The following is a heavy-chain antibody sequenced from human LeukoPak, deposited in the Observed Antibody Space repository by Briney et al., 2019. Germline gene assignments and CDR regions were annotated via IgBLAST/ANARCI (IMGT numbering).Heavy chain of an antibody. V-gene: IGHV4-30-2*01. CDR2: IYHSGST. Sequence: SETLSLTCAVSGGSISSGGYSWSWIRQPPGKGLEWIGYIYHSGSTYYNPSLKSRVTISVDRSKNQFSLKLSSVTAADTAVYYCARDAGSYYRDAFDIWGQGTMVTSLQ. CDR1: GGSISSGGYS. CDR3: ARDAGSYYRDAFDI. J-gene: IGHJ3*02. D-gene: IGHD3-10*01.